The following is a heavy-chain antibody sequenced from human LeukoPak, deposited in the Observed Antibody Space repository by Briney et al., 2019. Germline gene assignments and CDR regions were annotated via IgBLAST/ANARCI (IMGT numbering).Heavy chain of an antibody. Sequence: SVTASCKASGGTFSSYAISWVRQAPGQGLEWMGGIIPIFGTANYAQKFQGRVTITADESTSTAYMELSSLRSEDTAVYYCARDRRYLSGFDPWGQGTLVTVSS. D-gene: IGHD3-9*01. J-gene: IGHJ5*02. CDR2: IIPIFGTA. V-gene: IGHV1-69*13. CDR1: GGTFSSYA. CDR3: ARDRRYLSGFDP.